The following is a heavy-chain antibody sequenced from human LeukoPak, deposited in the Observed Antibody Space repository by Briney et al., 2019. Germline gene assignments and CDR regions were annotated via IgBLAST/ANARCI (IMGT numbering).Heavy chain of an antibody. CDR1: GGSISSYY. V-gene: IGHV4-59*01. CDR3: ARGGIAAAGPPLGYYYYGMDV. CDR2: IYYSGST. D-gene: IGHD6-13*01. J-gene: IGHJ6*02. Sequence: SETLSLTCTVSGGSISSYYWSWIRQPPGKGLEWIGYIYYSGSTNYNPSLKSRVTISVDTSKNQFSLKLSSVTAADTAVYYCARGGIAAAGPPLGYYYYGMDVWGQGTTVTVSS.